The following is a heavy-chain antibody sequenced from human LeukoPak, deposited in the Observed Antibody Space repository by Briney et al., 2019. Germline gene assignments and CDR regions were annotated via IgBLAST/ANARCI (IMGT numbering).Heavy chain of an antibody. CDR3: AGQKTSYYYGSGSYYSRFDP. CDR1: GGSISSSSYY. CDR2: IYYSGST. D-gene: IGHD3-10*01. Sequence: SETLSLTCTVSGGSISSSSYYWGWIRQPPGKGLEWIGSIYYSGSTYYNPSLKSRVTISVDTSKNQFSLKLTSVTAADTAVYCWAGQKTSYYYGSGSYYSRFDPWGQGTLVTVSS. V-gene: IGHV4-39*01. J-gene: IGHJ5*02.